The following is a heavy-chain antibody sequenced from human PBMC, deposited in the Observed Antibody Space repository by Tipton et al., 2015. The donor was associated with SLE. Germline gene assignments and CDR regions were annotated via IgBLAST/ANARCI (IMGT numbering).Heavy chain of an antibody. CDR3: IRDMFPGGADI. CDR1: GVSVSSGG. D-gene: IGHD3-16*01. J-gene: IGHJ3*02. CDR2: ISYDGSIK. V-gene: IGHV3-30*14. Sequence: LSLTCTVSGVSVSSGGYYWNWIRQHPGKGLEWVAFISYDGSIKSYADSVKGRFTISRDKGRKSLFLQMNSLRPEDTALYYCIRDMFPGGADIWGQGTKVTVSS.